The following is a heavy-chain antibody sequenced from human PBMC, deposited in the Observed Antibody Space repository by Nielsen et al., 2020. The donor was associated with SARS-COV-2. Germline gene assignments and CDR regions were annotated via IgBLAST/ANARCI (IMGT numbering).Heavy chain of an antibody. CDR3: ARLGGGYGSGSKDAFDI. Sequence: KVSCKGSGYNFNIYWIAWVRQMPGKGLEWMGIVFPGDSDTRNSPSFQGQVTISADKSISTAYLQWSSLKASDTAMYYCARLGGGYGSGSKDAFDIWGQGTMVTVSS. D-gene: IGHD3-10*01. V-gene: IGHV5-51*01. CDR1: GYNFNIYW. J-gene: IGHJ3*02. CDR2: VFPGDSDT.